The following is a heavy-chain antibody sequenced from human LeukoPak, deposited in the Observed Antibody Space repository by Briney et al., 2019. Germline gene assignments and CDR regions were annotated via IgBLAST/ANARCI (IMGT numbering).Heavy chain of an antibody. CDR2: IGYTRTDK. CDR3: VRGDNRDY. Sequence: PGGSLRLSCAASGFSFSTSTMNWVRQAPGKGLEWVSSIGYTRTDKYYVASVKGRFTISRDRAEHSVCVQMNSLRAEDSAVYYCVRGDNRDYWGQGPLVTVSS. J-gene: IGHJ4*02. D-gene: IGHD1-14*01. CDR1: GFSFSTST. V-gene: IGHV3-21*01.